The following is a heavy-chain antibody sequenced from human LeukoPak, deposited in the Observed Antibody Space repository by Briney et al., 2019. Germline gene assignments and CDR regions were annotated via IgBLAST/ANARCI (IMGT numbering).Heavy chain of an antibody. CDR1: GFTFSSYA. J-gene: IGHJ5*02. D-gene: IGHD1-26*01. Sequence: GGSLRLSCAASGFTFSSYAMHWVRQAPGKGLEYVSAISSNGGSTYYANSVKGRFTISRDNSKNTLYLQMGSLRAEDMAVYYCARDLSPGRSGSYSVYPPAGFDPWGQGTLVTVSS. CDR3: ARDLSPGRSGSYSVYPPAGFDP. CDR2: ISSNGGST. V-gene: IGHV3-64*01.